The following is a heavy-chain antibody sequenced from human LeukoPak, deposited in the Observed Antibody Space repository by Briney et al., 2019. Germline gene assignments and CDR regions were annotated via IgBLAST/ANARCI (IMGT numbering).Heavy chain of an antibody. CDR3: AKARSGSSSSCYNY. CDR1: GFTFRNYS. D-gene: IGHD2-2*02. Sequence: PGGSLRLSCAASGFTFRNYSMNWVRQAPGKGLEWVSGISDSGGTTDYADSVKGRFAISRDNSNNTLYLQMNSLRAEDTAVYYCAKARSGSSSSCYNYWGQGTLVTASS. V-gene: IGHV3-23*01. CDR2: ISDSGGTT. J-gene: IGHJ4*02.